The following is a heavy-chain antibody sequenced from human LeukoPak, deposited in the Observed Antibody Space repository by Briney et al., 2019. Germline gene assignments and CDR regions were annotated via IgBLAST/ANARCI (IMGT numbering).Heavy chain of an antibody. Sequence: GGSLRLSCAASGFTFNTYNMNWVRQAPGRGLEWVSYISTISSTIYYADSVKGRFTVSRDNAENSLYLQMNSLRAEDTAMYYCARGVPVAGTAGTNWFDLWGQGTLVTVSS. CDR3: ARGVPVAGTAGTNWFDL. D-gene: IGHD6-19*01. CDR1: GFTFNTYN. V-gene: IGHV3-48*01. J-gene: IGHJ5*02. CDR2: ISTISSTI.